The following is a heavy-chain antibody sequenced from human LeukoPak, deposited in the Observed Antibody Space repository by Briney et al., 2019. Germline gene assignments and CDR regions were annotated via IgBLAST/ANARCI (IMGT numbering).Heavy chain of an antibody. Sequence: PGGSLRLSCAASGFTFDDYAMRWVRQAPGKGLEWVSGISWNSGSIGYADSVKGRFTISRDNAKNPLYLQMNSLRAEDTALYYCAKDLWFGDWGQGTLVTVSS. CDR1: GFTFDDYA. D-gene: IGHD3-10*01. CDR3: AKDLWFGD. CDR2: ISWNSGSI. V-gene: IGHV3-9*01. J-gene: IGHJ4*02.